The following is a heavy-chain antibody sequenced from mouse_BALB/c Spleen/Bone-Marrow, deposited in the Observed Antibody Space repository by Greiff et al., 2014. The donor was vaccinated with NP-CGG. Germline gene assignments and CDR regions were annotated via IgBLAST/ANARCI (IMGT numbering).Heavy chain of an antibody. CDR3: AIYYYGSSGFAY. CDR1: GFNIKDTY. CDR2: IDPANGNT. Sequence: VQLQQSGAELVKPGASVKLSCTASGFNIKDTYMHWVKQGPEQGLGWIGRIDPANGNTKYDPKFQGKATITADTSSNTAYLQLSSLTSEDTAVYYCAIYYYGSSGFAYWGQGTLVTVSA. V-gene: IGHV14-3*02. J-gene: IGHJ3*01. D-gene: IGHD1-1*01.